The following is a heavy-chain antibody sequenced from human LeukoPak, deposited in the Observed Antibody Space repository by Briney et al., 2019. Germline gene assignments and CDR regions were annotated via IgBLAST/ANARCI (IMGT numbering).Heavy chain of an antibody. J-gene: IGHJ6*04. V-gene: IGHV1-69*13. CDR1: GGTFSSYA. CDR3: ARRSGFVVVPAAIEYYYNYGMDV. Sequence: ASVKVSCKASGGTFSSYAISWVRQAPGQGLEWMGGIIPIFGTANYAQKFQGRVTITADESTSTAYMELSSLRSEDTAVYYCARRSGFVVVPAAIEYYYNYGMDVWGKGTTVTVSS. D-gene: IGHD2-2*01. CDR2: IIPIFGTA.